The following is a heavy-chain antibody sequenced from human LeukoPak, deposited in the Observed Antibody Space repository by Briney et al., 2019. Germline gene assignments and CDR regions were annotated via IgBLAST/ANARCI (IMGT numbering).Heavy chain of an antibody. CDR3: ARDKGVVVVPAAIHPFDY. J-gene: IGHJ4*02. V-gene: IGHV1-18*01. Sequence: VSVKVSCKASGYTFTSYGISWVRQAPGQGLDWMGWISAYNGNANYAQKLQGRVTITTDTSTSTAYMELRSLRSDDTAVYYCARDKGVVVVPAAIHPFDYWGQGTLVTVSS. CDR2: ISAYNGNA. D-gene: IGHD2-2*02. CDR1: GYTFTSYG.